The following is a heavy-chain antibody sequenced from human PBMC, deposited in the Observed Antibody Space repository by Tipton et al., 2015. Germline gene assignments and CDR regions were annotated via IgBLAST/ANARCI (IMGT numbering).Heavy chain of an antibody. Sequence: TLSLTCTVSGGSISSRSYYWGWIRQPPGKGLEWIGSIYYSGNIYYNLSLKSRVTISVDTSKNQFSLKLSSVTAADTAVHYCARLEEDCSDNICFAFDPWGQGTLVTVSS. CDR1: GGSISSRSYY. CDR2: IYYSGNI. D-gene: IGHD2-2*01. J-gene: IGHJ5*02. V-gene: IGHV4-39*01. CDR3: ARLEEDCSDNICFAFDP.